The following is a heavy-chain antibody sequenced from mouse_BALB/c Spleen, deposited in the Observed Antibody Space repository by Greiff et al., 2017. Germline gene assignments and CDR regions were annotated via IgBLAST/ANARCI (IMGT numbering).Heavy chain of an antibody. CDR2: INPSNGRT. CDR1: GYTFTSYW. D-gene: IGHD1-1*01. Sequence: QVQLQQPGAELVKPGASVKLSCKASGYTFTSYWMHWVKQRPGQGLEWIGEINPSNGRTNYNEKFKSKATLTVDKSSSTAYMQLSSLTSEDSAVYYCAFILDYWGQGTTLTVSS. CDR3: AFILDY. J-gene: IGHJ2*01. V-gene: IGHV1S81*02.